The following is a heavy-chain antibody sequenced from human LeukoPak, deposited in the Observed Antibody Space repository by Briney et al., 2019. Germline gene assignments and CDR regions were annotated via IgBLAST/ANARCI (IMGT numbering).Heavy chain of an antibody. CDR1: GFTFRTYA. CDR2: ISYDGTNK. V-gene: IGHV3-30*10. J-gene: IGHJ4*02. D-gene: IGHD3-10*01. Sequence: PGGSLRLSCAASGFTFRTYALHWVRQAPGKGLEWVAVISYDGTNKYYTDSVKGRFTISRDNSKNTLHLQMNTLRSEDTALYYCARDRSLSSFGELFLWGQGTLVTVSS. CDR3: ARDRSLSSFGELFL.